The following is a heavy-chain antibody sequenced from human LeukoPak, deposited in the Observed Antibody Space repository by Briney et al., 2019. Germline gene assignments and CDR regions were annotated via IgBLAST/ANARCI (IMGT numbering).Heavy chain of an antibody. V-gene: IGHV3-30*04. D-gene: IGHD1-26*01. J-gene: IGHJ4*02. CDR1: GFSFSSYA. Sequence: GGSLRLSCAAAGFSFSSYAMHWVRQASGKGLEWVAVISYDGTNKYYADSVKGRFTISRDNSKNTLYLQVNSLRAEDTAVYYCARISGGNYWSAPFYYWGQGTLVTVSS. CDR2: ISYDGTNK. CDR3: ARISGGNYWSAPFYY.